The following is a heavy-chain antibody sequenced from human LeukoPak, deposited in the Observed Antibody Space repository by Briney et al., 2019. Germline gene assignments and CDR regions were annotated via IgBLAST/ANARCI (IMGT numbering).Heavy chain of an antibody. CDR1: GFTFSSYA. CDR2: ISGSGGST. D-gene: IGHD3-9*01. Sequence: GGSLILSCAASGFTFSSYAMSWVRQAPGKGLEWVSAISGSGGSTYYADSVKGRFTISRDNSKNTLYLQMNSLRAEDTAVYYCAKGGTVRYFDWLPWAYWGQGTLVTVSS. V-gene: IGHV3-23*01. J-gene: IGHJ4*02. CDR3: AKGGTVRYFDWLPWAY.